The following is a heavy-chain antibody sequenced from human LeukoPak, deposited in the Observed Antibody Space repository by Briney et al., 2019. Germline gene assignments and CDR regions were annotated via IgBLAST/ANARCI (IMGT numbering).Heavy chain of an antibody. Sequence: PGGSLRLSCAASGFIVSTNYMSWVRQAPGKGLEWVSVIYSGGRTYYADSVKGRFTISRDNSKNTLYLQLNSLRAEDTAVYYCARRGDYGSAFDIWGQGTMVTVSS. D-gene: IGHD3-16*01. V-gene: IGHV3-53*01. CDR3: ARRGDYGSAFDI. J-gene: IGHJ3*02. CDR1: GFIVSTNY. CDR2: IYSGGRT.